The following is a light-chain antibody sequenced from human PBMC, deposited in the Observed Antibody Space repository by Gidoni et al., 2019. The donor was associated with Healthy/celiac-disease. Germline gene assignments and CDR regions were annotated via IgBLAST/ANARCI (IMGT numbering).Light chain of an antibody. Sequence: DIQMTQSPSSLSASVGDRVTIPCQASQDISNYLNWYQQKPGKAPKLLIYDESNLETGVPSRFSGSGSGTDFTFTISSLQPEDIATYYCQQYDNLPRGFTFGPGTKVDIK. CDR2: DES. J-gene: IGKJ3*01. CDR3: QQYDNLPRGFT. CDR1: QDISNY. V-gene: IGKV1-33*01.